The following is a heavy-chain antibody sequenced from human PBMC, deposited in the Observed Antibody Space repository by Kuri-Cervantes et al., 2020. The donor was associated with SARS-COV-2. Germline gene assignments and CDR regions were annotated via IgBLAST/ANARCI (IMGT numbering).Heavy chain of an antibody. J-gene: IGHJ3*02. V-gene: IGHV4-34*01. Sequence: SETLSLTCAVYGGSFSGYYWSWIRQPPGKGLEWIGEINHSGSTNYNPSLKSRVTISVDTSKNQFSLKLSSVTAADTAVYYCAKALRWSGTDAFDIWGQGTMVTVSS. CDR2: INHSGST. CDR1: GGSFSGYY. CDR3: AKALRWSGTDAFDI. D-gene: IGHD3-3*01.